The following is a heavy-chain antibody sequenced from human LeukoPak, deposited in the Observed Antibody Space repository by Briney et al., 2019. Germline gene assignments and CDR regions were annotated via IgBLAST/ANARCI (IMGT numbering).Heavy chain of an antibody. V-gene: IGHV3-48*03. J-gene: IGHJ6*02. CDR1: GFTFSSYE. D-gene: IGHD3-3*01. CDR2: VSSSGSTI. CDR3: ARDHDFWSGGYGMDV. Sequence: PGGSLRLSCAASGFTFSSYEMNWVRQAPGQGLERVSYVSSSGSTIYYADSVKGRFTISRDNAKNSLYLQMNSLRAEDTAVYYCARDHDFWSGGYGMDVWGQGTTVTVSS.